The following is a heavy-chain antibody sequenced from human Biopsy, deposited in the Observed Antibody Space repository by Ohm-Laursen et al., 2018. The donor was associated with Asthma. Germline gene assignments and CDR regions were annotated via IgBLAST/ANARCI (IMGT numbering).Heavy chain of an antibody. V-gene: IGHV1-69*01. CDR1: GGTFNTYV. D-gene: IGHD2-2*01. CDR3: ARKAGSCTSRTCYSLDF. Sequence: SSVKVSCKSLGGTFNTYVIGWVRQAPGQGLEWMGGINSVFGTTTYPQKFQDRVKITADDSTSTVYMELSSLRSEDTAVYYCARKAGSCTSRTCYSLDFWGQGTLVTVSS. CDR2: INSVFGTT. J-gene: IGHJ4*02.